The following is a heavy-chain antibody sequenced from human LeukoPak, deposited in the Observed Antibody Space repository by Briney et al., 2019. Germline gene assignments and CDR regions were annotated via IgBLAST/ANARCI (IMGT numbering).Heavy chain of an antibody. CDR2: IKSKTDGGTT. J-gene: IGHJ4*02. CDR3: TTAYYDFWSGYYRFDY. V-gene: IGHV3-15*01. D-gene: IGHD3-3*01. Sequence: GGSLRLSCAASGFTFSNAWMSWVRQAPGKGLEWVGRIKSKTDGGTTDYAATVKGRFTISRDDSKNTLYLQMNSLKTEDTAVYYCTTAYYDFWSGYYRFDYWGQGTLVTVSS. CDR1: GFTFSNAW.